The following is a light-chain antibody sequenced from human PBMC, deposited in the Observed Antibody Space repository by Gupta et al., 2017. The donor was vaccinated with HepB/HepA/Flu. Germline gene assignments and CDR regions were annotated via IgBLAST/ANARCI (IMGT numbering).Light chain of an antibody. CDR2: DAS. CDR3: QQRSNSPPSLT. Sequence: EIVLTQSPATLSLSPGERATLSCRASQSVSSYLAWYQQKPGQAPRLLIYDASNRATGIPARFSGSGSGTDFTLTISSLEPEDFAVYYCQQRSNSPPSLTFGAGTKVEIK. V-gene: IGKV3-11*01. CDR1: QSVSSY. J-gene: IGKJ4*01.